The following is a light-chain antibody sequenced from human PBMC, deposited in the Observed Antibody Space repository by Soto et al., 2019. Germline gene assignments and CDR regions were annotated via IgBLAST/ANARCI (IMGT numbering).Light chain of an antibody. CDR3: LQDDNYPWT. Sequence: AIQMTQSPSSLSASVGDRVTITCRASQDIRNDLGWYQQKPGKAPELLIYAASSLQSGVPARFSVSGSGTDFTLTISSLQPEDFATYYCLQDDNYPWTFGQGTKVEIK. J-gene: IGKJ1*01. V-gene: IGKV1-6*01. CDR1: QDIRND. CDR2: AAS.